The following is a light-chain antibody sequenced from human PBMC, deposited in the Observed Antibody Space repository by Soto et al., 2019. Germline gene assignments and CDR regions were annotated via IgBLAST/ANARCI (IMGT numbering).Light chain of an antibody. Sequence: QSALTQPASVSGSPGQSITISCTRTSSDVGSYNLVSWYQQNPGKAPKLMVYEDSKRPSGVSDRFSGSKSGNTASLTISGLQAEHEADYYCCSYAGSSTYVFGGGTKLTVL. CDR1: SSDVGSYNL. V-gene: IGLV2-23*01. CDR3: CSYAGSSTYV. J-gene: IGLJ3*02. CDR2: EDS.